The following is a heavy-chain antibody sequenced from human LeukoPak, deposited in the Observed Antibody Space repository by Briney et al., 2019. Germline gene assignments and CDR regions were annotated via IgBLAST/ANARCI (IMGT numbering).Heavy chain of an antibody. CDR1: GFSLSTTGVG. CDR2: IYWDDDK. V-gene: IGHV2-5*02. D-gene: IGHD5-18*01. CDR3: AHTPPGRTQIWLRYFQH. Sequence: SGPTLVKPTQPLTLTCTFSGFSLSTTGVGVGWIRQPPVKALEWLALIYWDDDKRYSPSLKSRLTITKDTSKNQVVLTMTNMDPVDTATYYCAHTPPGRTQIWLRYFQHWGQGTLVTVSS. J-gene: IGHJ1*01.